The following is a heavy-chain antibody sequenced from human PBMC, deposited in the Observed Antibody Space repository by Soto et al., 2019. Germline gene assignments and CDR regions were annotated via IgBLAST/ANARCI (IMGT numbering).Heavy chain of an antibody. CDR3: ARDVGLQHDTGYYDFWSGKNNWFDP. Sequence: PSETLSLTCTVSGGSISGHYWSWIRQPPRKGLQYIGYISYSGSTNYNPSLKSRVTIPVDTSNNQFSLRLSSVTAADTAVYYCARDVGLQHDTGYYDFWSGKNNWFDPWGQGILVTVSS. D-gene: IGHD3-3*01. J-gene: IGHJ5*02. V-gene: IGHV4-59*11. CDR2: ISYSGST. CDR1: GGSISGHY.